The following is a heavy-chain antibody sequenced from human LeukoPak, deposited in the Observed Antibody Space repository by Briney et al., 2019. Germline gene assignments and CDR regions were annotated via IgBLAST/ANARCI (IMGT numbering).Heavy chain of an antibody. D-gene: IGHD4-17*01. CDR1: GFILSTYT. Sequence: GGSLRLSCAAAGFILSTYTMTWDRQAPGKGLEWVSSITSSSTYIYYADSLKGRFTISRDNAKNSLFLQMNSLRAEDTAVYYSARLATVTTYFAHWGLGTMVTVSS. CDR2: ITSSSTYI. V-gene: IGHV3-21*01. CDR3: ARLATVTTYFAH. J-gene: IGHJ4*02.